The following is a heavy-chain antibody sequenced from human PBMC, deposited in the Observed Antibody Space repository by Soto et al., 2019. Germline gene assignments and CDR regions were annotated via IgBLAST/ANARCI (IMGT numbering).Heavy chain of an antibody. CDR1: GDSVSSNSAG. Sequence: QVQLQQSGPGLVKPSQTLSLTCDISGDSVSSNSAGWNWIRQTPSRGLEWPGRTYYRSKWYNNYAVSVKSRVSVNPDTANNQFSLQLNSVTPEDTAVYYCARGSWDDVSGHYYMDVWGKGTTVTVSS. CDR3: ARGSWDDVSGHYYMDV. J-gene: IGHJ6*03. D-gene: IGHD1-1*01. V-gene: IGHV6-1*01. CDR2: TYYRSKWYN.